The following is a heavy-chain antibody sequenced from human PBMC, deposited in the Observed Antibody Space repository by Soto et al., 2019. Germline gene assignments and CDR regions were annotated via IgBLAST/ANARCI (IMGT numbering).Heavy chain of an antibody. V-gene: IGHV3-23*01. CDR3: AKDITMVRGVISHYYYYMDV. D-gene: IGHD3-10*01. CDR2: ISGSGGIT. Sequence: GGSLRLSCAASGFTFSSYAMSWVRQAPGKGLEWVSAISGSGGITYYADSVKGRFTISRDNSKNTLYLQMNSLRAEDTAVYYCAKDITMVRGVISHYYYYMDVWGKGTTVPVSS. J-gene: IGHJ6*03. CDR1: GFTFSSYA.